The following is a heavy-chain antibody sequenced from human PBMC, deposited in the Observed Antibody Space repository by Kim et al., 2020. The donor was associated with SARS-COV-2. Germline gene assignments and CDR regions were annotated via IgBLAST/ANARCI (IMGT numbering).Heavy chain of an antibody. CDR3: ARDKVGVIGGFDP. V-gene: IGHV4-59*13. Sequence: SETLSLTCTVSGGSISSYYWSWIRQPPGKGLEWIGYIYYSGSTNYNPSLKSRVTISVDTSKNQFSLKLSSVTAADTAVYYCARDKVGVIGGFDPWGQGTLVTVSS. D-gene: IGHD3-10*01. CDR2: IYYSGST. CDR1: GGSISSYY. J-gene: IGHJ5*02.